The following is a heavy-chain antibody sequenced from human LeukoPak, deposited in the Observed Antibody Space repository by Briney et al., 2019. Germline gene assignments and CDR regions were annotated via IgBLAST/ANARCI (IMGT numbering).Heavy chain of an antibody. CDR1: GFTFSTYG. Sequence: GGSLRLSCAASGFTFSTYGMHWVRQAPGKGLEWVAVIWYDGSNKYYADSVKGRFTISRDNSKNTLYLQMNSLRAEDTAVYYCARSNIVVVPALDYWGQGTLVTVSS. V-gene: IGHV3-33*08. CDR3: ARSNIVVVPALDY. J-gene: IGHJ4*02. CDR2: IWYDGSNK. D-gene: IGHD2-2*01.